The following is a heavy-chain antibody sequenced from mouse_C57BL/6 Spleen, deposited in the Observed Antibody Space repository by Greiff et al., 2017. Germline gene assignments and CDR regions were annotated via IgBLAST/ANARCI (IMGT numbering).Heavy chain of an antibody. CDR1: GYSFTGYY. V-gene: IGHV1-42*01. CDR3: ASGDDDVFDY. Sequence: VQLQQSGPELVKPGASVKISCKASGYSFTGYYMNWVKQSPEKSLEWIGEINPSTGGTTYNQKFKAKATLTVDKSSSTAYMQLKSMTSEDSAVYYCASGDDDVFDYWGQGTTLTVSS. D-gene: IGHD2-4*01. J-gene: IGHJ2*01. CDR2: INPSTGGT.